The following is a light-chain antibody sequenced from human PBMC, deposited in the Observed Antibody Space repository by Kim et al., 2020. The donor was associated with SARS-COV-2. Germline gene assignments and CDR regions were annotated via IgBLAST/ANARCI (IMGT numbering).Light chain of an antibody. CDR1: SRDVGNYNL. CDR3: CSYAGSNTFVI. CDR2: EVS. J-gene: IGLJ2*01. Sequence: QSITISSTGTSRDVGNYNLVSWYQQRPGKAPNLIIFEVSKRPSGVSNRFSGSKSGDTASLTISGLQAEDESDYYCCSYAGSNTFVIFGGGTQLTVL. V-gene: IGLV2-23*02.